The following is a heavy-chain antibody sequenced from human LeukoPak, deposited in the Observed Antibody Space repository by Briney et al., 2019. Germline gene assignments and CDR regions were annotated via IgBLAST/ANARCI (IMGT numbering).Heavy chain of an antibody. CDR1: GGSINNFY. CDR2: IYYSGST. V-gene: IGHV4-59*01. D-gene: IGHD4-17*01. CDR3: ARSLNGVLDY. Sequence: SETLSLTCTVSGGSINNFYWDWIRQPPGKGLEWIGYIYYSGSTNYNPSLKSRVTISVDTSKNQFSLKLTSVTAADTAVYHCARSLNGVLDYWGQGTLVTVSS. J-gene: IGHJ4*02.